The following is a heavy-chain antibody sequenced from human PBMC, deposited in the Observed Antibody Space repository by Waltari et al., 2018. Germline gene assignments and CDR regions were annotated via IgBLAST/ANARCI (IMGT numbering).Heavy chain of an antibody. V-gene: IGHV4-31*03. CDR2: IYYSGST. Sequence: QVQLQESGPGLVKPSQTLSLTCTVSGGSISSGGYYWSWIRQHPGKGLEWSGYIYYSGSTYYNPSLKSRVTISVDTSKNQFSLKLSSVTAADTAVYYCARTVAGTGDYFDYWGQGTLVTVSS. D-gene: IGHD6-19*01. J-gene: IGHJ4*02. CDR3: ARTVAGTGDYFDY. CDR1: GGSISSGGYY.